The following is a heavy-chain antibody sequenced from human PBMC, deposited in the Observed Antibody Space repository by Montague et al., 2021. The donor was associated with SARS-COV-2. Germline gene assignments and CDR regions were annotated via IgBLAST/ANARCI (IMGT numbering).Heavy chain of an antibody. J-gene: IGHJ6*02. CDR3: ARDGALRFEILVGPRHYPYAMDV. CDR2: IYYSGST. CDR1: GGSISSSSYY. D-gene: IGHD3-9*01. V-gene: IGHV4-39*07. Sequence: SETLSLTCTVSGGSISSSSYYWGWIRQPPGKGLEWIGSIYYSGSTYYNPSLKSRVTISVDTPKNQFSLKLSSVTAADTAVYYCARDGALRFEILVGPRHYPYAMDVWGQGTPVTVSS.